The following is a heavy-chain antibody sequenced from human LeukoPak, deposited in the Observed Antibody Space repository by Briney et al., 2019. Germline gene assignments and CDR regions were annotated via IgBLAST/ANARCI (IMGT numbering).Heavy chain of an antibody. CDR3: ARGGSVRWSLYGDYPSRYYDAFDI. V-gene: IGHV4-34*01. D-gene: IGHD4-17*01. CDR1: GGSFSGYY. CDR2: INHSGST. Sequence: SETLSLTCAVYGGSFSGYYWSWIRQPLGKGLEWIGEINHSGSTNYNPSLKSRVTISVDTSKNQFSLKLSSVTAADTAVYYCARGGSVRWSLYGDYPSRYYDAFDIWGQGTMVTVSS. J-gene: IGHJ3*02.